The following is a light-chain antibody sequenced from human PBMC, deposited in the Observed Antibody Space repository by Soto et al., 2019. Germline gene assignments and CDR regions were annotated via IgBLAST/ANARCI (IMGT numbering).Light chain of an antibody. CDR1: QSISSW. CDR2: DAS. Sequence: DIQVTQSPSTLSASVGDRVSITCRASQSISSWLAWYQQKPGKAPKLLIYDASSLESGVPSRFSGSGAGTEFTLTINSLQPDDFATYYCQHYYGFSRTFGQGTKVDIK. J-gene: IGKJ1*01. V-gene: IGKV1-5*01. CDR3: QHYYGFSRT.